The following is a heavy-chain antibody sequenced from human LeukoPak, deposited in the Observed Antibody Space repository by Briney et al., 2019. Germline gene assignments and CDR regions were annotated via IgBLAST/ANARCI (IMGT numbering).Heavy chain of an antibody. CDR3: ARATGGVSFDY. V-gene: IGHV4-34*01. D-gene: IGHD3-16*01. CDR2: INHREST. CDR1: GGSFSGYY. Sequence: PSETLSLTCAVYGGSFSGYYWSWIRQPPGKGLEWIGEINHRESTNYNPSLKSRVTISVDTSKNQFSLKLGSVTAADTAVYYCARATGGVSFDYWGQGTLVTVSS. J-gene: IGHJ4*02.